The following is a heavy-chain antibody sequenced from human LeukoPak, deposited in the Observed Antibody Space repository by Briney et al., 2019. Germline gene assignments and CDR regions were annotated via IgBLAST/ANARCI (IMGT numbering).Heavy chain of an antibody. CDR1: GYTFTGYY. V-gene: IGHV1-2*02. J-gene: IGHJ4*02. Sequence: ASVKVSCKASGYTFTGYYMHWVRQAPGQGLEWMGWINPNSGGTNYAQKFQGRVTMTRDTSISTAYMELSRLRSDDTAVYYCARGKIRYCSGGSCYSSDHWGQGTLVTVSS. CDR3: ARGKIRYCSGGSCYSSDH. CDR2: INPNSGGT. D-gene: IGHD2-15*01.